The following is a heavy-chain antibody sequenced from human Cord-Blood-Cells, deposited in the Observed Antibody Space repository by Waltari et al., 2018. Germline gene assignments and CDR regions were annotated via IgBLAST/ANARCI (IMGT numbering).Heavy chain of an antibody. J-gene: IGHJ4*02. V-gene: IGHV3-30-3*01. CDR2: ISYDGSNK. D-gene: IGHD6-13*01. Sequence: QVQLVESGGGVVQPGRSLRLSCAASGFTFSSYAMHWVRQAPGKGLEGGAFISYDGSNKYYADSVKGRFTISRDNSKNTLYLQMNSLRAEDTAVYYCARVYYAQQLDYWGQGTLVTVSS. CDR3: ARVYYAQQLDY. CDR1: GFTFSSYA.